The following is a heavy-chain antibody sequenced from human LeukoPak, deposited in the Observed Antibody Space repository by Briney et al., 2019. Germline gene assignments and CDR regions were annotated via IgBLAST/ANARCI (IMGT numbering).Heavy chain of an antibody. CDR1: GFTLSSSW. V-gene: IGHV3-74*01. CDR2: ISSDSSNT. D-gene: IGHD6-6*01. Sequence: GGSLRLSCAASGFTLSSSWMHWVRPAPGKGLVWVSCISSDSSNTVYADSVRGRFTISRDNAKNALYLQMNSLRAEDTALYYCAKDISSSTFSPDAFDIWGQGTMVTVSS. CDR3: AKDISSSTFSPDAFDI. J-gene: IGHJ3*02.